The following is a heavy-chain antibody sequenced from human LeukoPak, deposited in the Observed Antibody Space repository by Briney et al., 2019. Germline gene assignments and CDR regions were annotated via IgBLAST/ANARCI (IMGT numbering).Heavy chain of an antibody. CDR1: GYTFTSYG. CDR2: ISAYNGNT. J-gene: IGHJ6*03. Sequence: ASVKVSCKASGYTFTSYGISWVRQAPGQGLEWMGWISAYNGNTNYAQKLQGRVTMTTDTSTCTAYMELRSLRSDDTAVYYCARGGIRYCSGGSCYYYYYYMDVWGKGTTVTVSS. CDR3: ARGGIRYCSGGSCYYYYYYMDV. V-gene: IGHV1-18*01. D-gene: IGHD2-15*01.